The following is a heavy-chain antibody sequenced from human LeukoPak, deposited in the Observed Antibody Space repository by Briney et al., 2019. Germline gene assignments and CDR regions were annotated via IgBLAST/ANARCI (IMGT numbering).Heavy chain of an antibody. CDR1: GFTFSSYW. V-gene: IGHV3-7*05. Sequence: GGSLRLSCAASGFTFSSYWMSWVRQAPGKGLEWVASIKQDGSEKYYVDSVKGRFTISRDNAKNSLYLQMNSLGTEDTAVYYCARGRSYLDVWGQGTTVTVSS. J-gene: IGHJ6*02. D-gene: IGHD1-26*01. CDR2: IKQDGSEK. CDR3: ARGRSYLDV.